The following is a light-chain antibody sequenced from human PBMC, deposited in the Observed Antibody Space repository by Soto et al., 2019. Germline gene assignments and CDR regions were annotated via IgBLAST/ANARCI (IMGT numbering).Light chain of an antibody. CDR1: QSLVHGDENTY. CDR2: RVS. CDR3: MQGRYRRT. V-gene: IGKV2-30*02. J-gene: IGKJ1*01. Sequence: DIVMTQSPLSLPVTLGQPASISCRSNQSLVHGDENTYLNWYLQRAGQSPRRRIYRVSNRDFGVPERFNGCGSGTDFTLKISRVEAEDVGVYYCMQGRYRRTCCQGTKLEIK.